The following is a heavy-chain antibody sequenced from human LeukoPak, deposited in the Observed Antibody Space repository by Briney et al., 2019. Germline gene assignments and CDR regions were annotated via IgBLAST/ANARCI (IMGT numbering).Heavy chain of an antibody. V-gene: IGHV3-9*01. CDR2: ISGNSGCI. J-gene: IGHJ4*02. CDR1: GFTFDDYA. CDR3: AKDRRNDFDY. D-gene: IGHD1-14*01. Sequence: GGSLRLSCAASGFTFDDYAMHWVRQAPGKGLEWVSGISGNSGCIGYADSVKGRFTISRDNAKNSLYLQMNSLRAEDTALYYCAKDRRNDFDYWGQGTLVTVSS.